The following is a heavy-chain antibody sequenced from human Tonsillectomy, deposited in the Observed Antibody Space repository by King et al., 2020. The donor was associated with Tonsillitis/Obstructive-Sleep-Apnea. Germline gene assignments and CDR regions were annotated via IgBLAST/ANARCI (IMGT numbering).Heavy chain of an antibody. Sequence: QLQESGPGLVKPSETLSLTCTVSGGSISSYYWSWIRQPPGKGLEWIGYIYYSGSTNYNPSLKSRVTISVDTSKNQFSLKLSSVTAADTAVYYCARDARVWEATAYYYYMDVWGKGTTVTVSS. J-gene: IGHJ6*03. D-gene: IGHD1-26*01. V-gene: IGHV4-59*01. CDR3: ARDARVWEATAYYYYMDV. CDR1: GGSISSYY. CDR2: IYYSGST.